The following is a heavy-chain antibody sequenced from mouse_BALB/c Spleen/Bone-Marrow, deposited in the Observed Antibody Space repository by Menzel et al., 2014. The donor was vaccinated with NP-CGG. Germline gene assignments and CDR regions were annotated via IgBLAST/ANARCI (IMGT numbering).Heavy chain of an antibody. Sequence: AQRVEFGAELARPGASVKMSCKASGYTFTSYTMHWVKQRPGQGLEWIGYINPSSGYTNYNQKFKDKATLTADKSSSTAYMQLSSLTSEDSAVYYCARERNWDSFAYWGQGTLVTVSA. CDR2: INPSSGYT. V-gene: IGHV1-4*01. CDR1: GYTFTSYT. CDR3: ARERNWDSFAY. J-gene: IGHJ3*01. D-gene: IGHD4-1*01.